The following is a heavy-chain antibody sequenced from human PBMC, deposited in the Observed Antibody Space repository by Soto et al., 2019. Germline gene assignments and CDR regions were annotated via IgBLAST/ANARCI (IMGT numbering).Heavy chain of an antibody. CDR3: AKDTYGDYGKGYFDY. D-gene: IGHD4-17*01. CDR1: GFTFDDYA. J-gene: IGHJ4*02. V-gene: IGHV3-9*01. Sequence: GGSLRLSCAASGFTFDDYAMHWVRQAPGKGLEWVSGISWNSGSIGYADSVKGRFTISRDNAKNSLYLQMNSLRAADTALYNCAKDTYGDYGKGYFDYWGQ. CDR2: ISWNSGSI.